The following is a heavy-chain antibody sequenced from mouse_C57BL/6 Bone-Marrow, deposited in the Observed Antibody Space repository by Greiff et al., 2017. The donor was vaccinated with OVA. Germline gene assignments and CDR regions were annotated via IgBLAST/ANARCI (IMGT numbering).Heavy chain of an antibody. Sequence: EVKLVESGGDLVKPGGSLKLSCAASGFTFSSYGMSWVRQTPDKRLEWVATISSGGSYTYYPDSVKGRFTISRDNAKNTLYLQMSSLKSEDTAMYDCARLTTVVAPYWGQGTTLTVSS. D-gene: IGHD1-1*01. CDR1: GFTFSSYG. J-gene: IGHJ2*01. CDR2: ISSGGSYT. V-gene: IGHV5-6*01. CDR3: ARLTTVVAPY.